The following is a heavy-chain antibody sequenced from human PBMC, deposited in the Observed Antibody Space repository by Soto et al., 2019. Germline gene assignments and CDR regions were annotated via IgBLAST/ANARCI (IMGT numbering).Heavy chain of an antibody. CDR1: GFTFSSYA. D-gene: IGHD3-10*01. J-gene: IGHJ4*02. Sequence: PGGSLRLSWTASGFTFSSYAMCWVSQAPGKGLEWVSGLSAGGSNTYYPDSVKGRFTISRDNSKNTLYLQMNSLRVEDTAVYYCADGGEWAFNFDYWGQGTLVTVSS. CDR2: LSAGGSNT. CDR3: ADGGEWAFNFDY. V-gene: IGHV3-23*01.